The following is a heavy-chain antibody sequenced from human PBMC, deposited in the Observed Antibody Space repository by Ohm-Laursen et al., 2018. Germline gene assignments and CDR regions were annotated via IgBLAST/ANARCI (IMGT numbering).Heavy chain of an antibody. Sequence: SLRLSCTATGFTFSSYAMSWVRQAPGKGLEWVSAISGSGGSTYYADSVKGRFTISRDNSKNTLYLQMNSLRAEDTAVYYCAKPAVLREPLQYFQHWGQGTLVTVSS. CDR3: AKPAVLREPLQYFQH. CDR1: GFTFSSYA. V-gene: IGHV3-23*01. D-gene: IGHD3-16*01. J-gene: IGHJ1*01. CDR2: ISGSGGST.